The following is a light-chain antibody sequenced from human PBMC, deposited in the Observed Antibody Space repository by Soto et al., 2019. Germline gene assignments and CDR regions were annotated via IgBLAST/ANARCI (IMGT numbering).Light chain of an antibody. CDR1: SSNIGGNS. CDR2: DDD. Sequence: QSVLTQPPSVSAAPGQRVTISCSGSSSNIGGNSVSSYQQLPGTAPKLLIYDDDKRPSGIPDRFSGSKSGTSATLGITGFQTGDDADDYCGSWDSSLSAYVFGTGTKVTVL. CDR3: GSWDSSLSAYV. J-gene: IGLJ1*01. V-gene: IGLV1-51*01.